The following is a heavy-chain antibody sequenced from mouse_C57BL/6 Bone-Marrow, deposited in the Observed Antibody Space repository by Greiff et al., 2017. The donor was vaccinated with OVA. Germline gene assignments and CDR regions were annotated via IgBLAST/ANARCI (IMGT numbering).Heavy chain of an antibody. D-gene: IGHD2-4*01. J-gene: IGHJ1*03. CDR1: GYTFTSYW. Sequence: QVQLKQPGAELVKPGASVKVSCKASGYTFTSYWMHWVKQRPGQGLEWIGRIHPSDSDTNYNQKFKGKATLTVDKSSSTAYMQLSSLTSEDSAVYYCAIEGVDYDPYWYFDVWGTGTTVTVSS. CDR3: AIEGVDYDPYWYFDV. CDR2: IHPSDSDT. V-gene: IGHV1-74*01.